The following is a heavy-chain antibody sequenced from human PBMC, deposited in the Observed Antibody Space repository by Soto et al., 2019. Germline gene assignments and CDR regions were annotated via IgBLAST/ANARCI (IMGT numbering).Heavy chain of an antibody. D-gene: IGHD6-13*01. CDR3: ARGLYSSWYYYNILRGGIFDP. J-gene: IGHJ5*02. CDR1: GDSVSSNSAA. Sequence: QVQLQQSGPGLVKPSQTLSLTCAISGDSVSSNSAAWNWIRQSPSRGLEWLGRTYYRSKWYNDYAVSVKSRITINPDTSKNQFSLQLNSVTSEDTAVYYCARGLYSSWYYYNILRGGIFDPWGQGTLVTVSS. V-gene: IGHV6-1*01. CDR2: TYYRSKWYN.